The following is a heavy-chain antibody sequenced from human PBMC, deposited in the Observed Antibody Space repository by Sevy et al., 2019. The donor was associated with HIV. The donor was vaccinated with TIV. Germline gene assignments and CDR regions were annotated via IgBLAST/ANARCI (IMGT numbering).Heavy chain of an antibody. D-gene: IGHD3-3*01. V-gene: IGHV3-21*01. CDR1: GFTFSSYS. Sequence: GGSLRLSCAASGFTFSSYSMNWVRQAPGKGLEWVSSISSSSNYIYYADSVKGRFTISRDNAKNSLYLQMNSLRAEDTAVYYCARAFITIFGVVDYGMDVWGQRTTVTVSS. CDR2: ISSSSNYI. CDR3: ARAFITIFGVVDYGMDV. J-gene: IGHJ6*02.